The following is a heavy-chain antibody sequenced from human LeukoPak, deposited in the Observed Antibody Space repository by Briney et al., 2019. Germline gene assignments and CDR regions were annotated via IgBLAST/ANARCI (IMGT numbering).Heavy chain of an antibody. Sequence: SQTLSLTCAISGDRFSSNSAAWNWIRQSPSRGLKWLGRTYYRSKWHYDYAESVKRRITVNPDTSKNQFSLQLNSVTPEDTAVYYCARQSSTDYYYYGLDVWGQGTTVAVSS. CDR3: ARQSSTDYYYYGLDV. D-gene: IGHD1-1*01. J-gene: IGHJ6*02. V-gene: IGHV6-1*01. CDR1: GDRFSSNSAA. CDR2: TYYRSKWHY.